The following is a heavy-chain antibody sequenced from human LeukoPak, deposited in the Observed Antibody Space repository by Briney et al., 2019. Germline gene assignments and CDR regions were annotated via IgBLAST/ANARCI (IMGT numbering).Heavy chain of an antibody. CDR3: ASQGGPGEFDY. D-gene: IGHD3-10*01. CDR1: GGSISSSSNY. CDR2: IYYSGST. J-gene: IGHJ4*02. Sequence: SETLSLTCTVSGGSISSSSNYWGWIRQPPGEGLEWIGSIYYSGSTYYNPSPKSRVTISVDTSKNQFSLKLTSVTAADTAVYYCASQGGPGEFDYWGQGTLVTVSS. V-gene: IGHV4-39*01.